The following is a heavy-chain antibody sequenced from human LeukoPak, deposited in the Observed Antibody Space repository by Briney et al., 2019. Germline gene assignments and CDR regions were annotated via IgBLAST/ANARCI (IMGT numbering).Heavy chain of an antibody. CDR3: AREWRNGFDI. CDR2: NYYSGGT. CDR1: GASISSYY. Sequence: PSETLSLTCIVSGASISSYYWSWIRQSPGKGLEWIGSNYYSGGTHYNPSLRSRVIISVDTSKNQFSLRLSSVSTADTAIYYCAREWRNGFDIWGQGAMVTVSS. D-gene: IGHD3-3*01. J-gene: IGHJ3*02. V-gene: IGHV4-59*01.